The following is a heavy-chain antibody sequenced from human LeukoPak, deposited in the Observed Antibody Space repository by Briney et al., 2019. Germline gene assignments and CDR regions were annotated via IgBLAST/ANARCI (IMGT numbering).Heavy chain of an antibody. Sequence: GGSLRFSCAASGFTFSSDAMSWVRQTPGKGLDCVSTIRGSDSRTYYADSVKGRFTISRDNSTNTLYLQMNSLRAGDTAVYYCAKSGSRETVDYWGQGTLVTVSS. J-gene: IGHJ4*02. CDR2: IRGSDSRT. D-gene: IGHD6-25*01. CDR1: GFTFSSDA. CDR3: AKSGSRETVDY. V-gene: IGHV3-23*01.